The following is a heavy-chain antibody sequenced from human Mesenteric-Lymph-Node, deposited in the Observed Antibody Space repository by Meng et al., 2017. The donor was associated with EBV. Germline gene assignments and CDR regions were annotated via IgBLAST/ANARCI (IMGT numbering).Heavy chain of an antibody. CDR2: ISTKTGDP. Sequence: QVQLVQSASELKKPGASVKVSCKASGYTFTNYGLNWVRQAPGHGLEWMGWISTKTGDPTYAQGFTGRFVFSLDTSVSTAYLQISSLKADDTAVYYCARKPNYYYSGISNWGQGTLVTVAS. CDR1: GYTFTNYG. D-gene: IGHD3-10*01. J-gene: IGHJ4*02. CDR3: ARKPNYYYSGISN. V-gene: IGHV7-4-1*02.